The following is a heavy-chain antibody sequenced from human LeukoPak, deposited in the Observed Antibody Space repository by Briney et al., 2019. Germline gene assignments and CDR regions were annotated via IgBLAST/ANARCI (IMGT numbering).Heavy chain of an antibody. Sequence: SETLSLTCTVSGGSISSYYWSWIRQPPGKGLEWIGYIYYSGSTNYNPSLKSRVTISVDTSKTQFSLKLSSVTAADTAVYYCAREATGTTYDAFDIWGQGTMVTVSS. V-gene: IGHV4-59*01. CDR3: AREATGTTYDAFDI. CDR2: IYYSGST. CDR1: GGSISSYY. J-gene: IGHJ3*02. D-gene: IGHD1-1*01.